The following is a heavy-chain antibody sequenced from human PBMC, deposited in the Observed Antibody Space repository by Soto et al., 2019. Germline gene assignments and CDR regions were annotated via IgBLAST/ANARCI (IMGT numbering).Heavy chain of an antibody. CDR2: ISAYTANT. V-gene: IGHV1-18*04. J-gene: IGHJ4*01. CDR3: ARENSGSYHRHFDY. Sequence: GASVKVSCKASGYTFNRYYMHWVRQAPGPGLEWMGCISAYTANTNYAQKLQDRVTMTTDTSTSTAFLELRSLRSDDTAVYYCARENSGSYHRHFDYWGQGTLVTVSS. D-gene: IGHD1-26*01. CDR1: GYTFNRYY.